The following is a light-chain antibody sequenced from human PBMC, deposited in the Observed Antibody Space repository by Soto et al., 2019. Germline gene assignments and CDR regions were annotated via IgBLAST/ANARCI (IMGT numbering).Light chain of an antibody. V-gene: IGKV1D-12*01. CDR1: RDISTW. CDR2: GAS. CDR3: QQANSFLFI. Sequence: DIQMTQSPSSVSASVGDRVTITCRASRDISTWLAWYQQKPGKAPKLLIYGASNLQSGVPSRFSGRGSGTDFTLTISSLQPEDFGTYYCQQANSFLFIFAQGTKVDIK. J-gene: IGKJ2*01.